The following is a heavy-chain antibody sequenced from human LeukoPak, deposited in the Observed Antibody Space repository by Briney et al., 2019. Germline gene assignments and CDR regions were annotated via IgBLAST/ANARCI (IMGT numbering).Heavy chain of an antibody. CDR3: ARIGMENFYDL. Sequence: SGGSLRLSCAGSGFTFSGFSMHWVRQTPGRGLEYVSAINGAGDRTYYADSVKGRFSISRDNSKNTLYLQMGNLGGEDMALYFCARIGMENFYDLWGQGTLVTVSA. J-gene: IGHJ5*02. CDR1: GFTFSGFS. D-gene: IGHD1-7*01. V-gene: IGHV3-64*02. CDR2: INGAGDRT.